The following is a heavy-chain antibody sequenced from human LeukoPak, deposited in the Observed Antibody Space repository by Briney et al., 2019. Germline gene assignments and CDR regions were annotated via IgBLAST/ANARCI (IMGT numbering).Heavy chain of an antibody. CDR2: IYYSGST. Sequence: SETLSLTCTVSGGSISSYYWSWIRQPPGKGLEWIGYIYYSGSTNYNPSLKSRVTISVDTSKNQFSLKLSSVTAADTAVYYCARDSGEAAAGTDYWGQGTLVTVSS. J-gene: IGHJ4*02. CDR1: GGSISSYY. CDR3: ARDSGEAAAGTDY. V-gene: IGHV4-59*01. D-gene: IGHD6-13*01.